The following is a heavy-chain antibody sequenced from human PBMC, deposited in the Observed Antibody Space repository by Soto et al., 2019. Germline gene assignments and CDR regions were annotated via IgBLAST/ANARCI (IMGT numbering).Heavy chain of an antibody. D-gene: IGHD3-3*01. CDR3: ARHLITIFGVVIPNWFDP. CDR2: IYYSGST. J-gene: IGHJ5*02. Sequence: PSETLSLTCTVSGGSMSSSSYYWGWIRQPPGKGLEWIGSIYYSGSTYYNPSLKSRVTISVDTSKNQFSLKLSSVTAADTAVYYCARHLITIFGVVIPNWFDPWGQGTLVTVSS. V-gene: IGHV4-39*01. CDR1: GGSMSSSSYY.